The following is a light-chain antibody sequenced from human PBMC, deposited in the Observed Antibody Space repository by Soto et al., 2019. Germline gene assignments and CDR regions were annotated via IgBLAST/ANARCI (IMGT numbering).Light chain of an antibody. Sequence: QSALTQPASVSGSLGQSISISCTEDSSDLTYNSVSWYQHHPHKAPKLIIYDVSYRPSGVSTRFSGSQSAGSASLTISGLQAEDEADYYCSSFAGTNSFVFGTGTKVTVL. CDR3: SSFAGTNSFV. J-gene: IGLJ1*01. CDR1: SSDLTYNS. CDR2: DVS. V-gene: IGLV2-14*01.